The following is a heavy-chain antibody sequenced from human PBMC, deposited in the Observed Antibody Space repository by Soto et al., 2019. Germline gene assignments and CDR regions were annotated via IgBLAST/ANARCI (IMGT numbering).Heavy chain of an antibody. CDR2: VYYTGTT. V-gene: IGHV4-59*08. Sequence: SQPLSLTYAVYGGYFRGYYWPWIRQPPGKGLEWIGYVYYTGTTTYSPSLKSRVTISVDTSMNQISLKLSSVTAADTAFYYCARLGGYYQSLDTWGQGTLVTVSS. D-gene: IGHD3-22*01. CDR3: ARLGGYYQSLDT. J-gene: IGHJ5*02. CDR1: GGYFRGYY.